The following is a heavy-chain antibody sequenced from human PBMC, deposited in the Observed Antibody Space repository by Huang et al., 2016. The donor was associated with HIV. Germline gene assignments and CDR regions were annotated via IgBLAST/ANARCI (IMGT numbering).Heavy chain of an antibody. CDR2: INHSGST. CDR3: ARRHCSGGNCDSPSHRYHYMDV. V-gene: IGHV4-34*01. CDR1: SVSFSDYY. J-gene: IGHJ6*03. D-gene: IGHD2-15*01. Sequence: QVQLQQWGGGLLKPSETLSLTCAVYSVSFSDYYWSWIRQPPGQGLEWIGEINHSGSTNYNPSLKSLITISLDMAKNQFSLRLRSVTATDTAIYYCARRHCSGGNCDSPSHRYHYMDVWGKGTTVTVSS.